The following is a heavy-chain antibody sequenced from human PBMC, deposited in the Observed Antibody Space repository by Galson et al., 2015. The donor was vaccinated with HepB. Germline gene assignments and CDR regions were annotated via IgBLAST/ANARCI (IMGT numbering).Heavy chain of an antibody. CDR1: GFSFSTYA. CDR2: ISGNTGST. J-gene: IGHJ4*02. V-gene: IGHV3-23*01. CDR3: AKDRGYADYLSDY. D-gene: IGHD5-12*01. Sequence: SLRLSCAASGFSFSTYAMTWVRQAPGKGLEWVSGISGNTGSTYYADSVKGRFTISRDNSKNTLYLQMNSLRAEDTALYYCAKDRGYADYLSDYWGQGTLVTVSS.